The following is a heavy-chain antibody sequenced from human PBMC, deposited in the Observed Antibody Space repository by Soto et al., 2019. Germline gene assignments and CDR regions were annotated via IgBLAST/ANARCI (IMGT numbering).Heavy chain of an antibody. CDR1: GYSFTSYR. V-gene: IGHV5-51*01. D-gene: IGHD3-22*01. CDR3: VRPDSSGYYVN. Sequence: PGESLKISCKGSGYSFTSYRIGWVRQMPGKGLEWMGIIYPGDSDTRYSPSFQGQVTISXXXXXXTXYXQXSXLKAXDTAMYYCVRPDSSGYYVNWGHGTLVTVSS. CDR2: IYPGDSDT. J-gene: IGHJ4*01.